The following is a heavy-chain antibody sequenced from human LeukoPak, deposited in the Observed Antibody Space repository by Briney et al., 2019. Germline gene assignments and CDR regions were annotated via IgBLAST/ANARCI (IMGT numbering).Heavy chain of an antibody. J-gene: IGHJ5*02. CDR1: GFNFEDNT. CDR3: AKDSEQLPLDWFDP. Sequence: GRSLRLSCAASGFNFEDNTMHWVRQAPGKGLEWVSGISWNSGSIGYADSVKGRFTISRDNAKNSLYLQMNSLRAEDTALYYCAKDSEQLPLDWFDPWGQGTLVTVSS. D-gene: IGHD6-13*01. V-gene: IGHV3-9*01. CDR2: ISWNSGSI.